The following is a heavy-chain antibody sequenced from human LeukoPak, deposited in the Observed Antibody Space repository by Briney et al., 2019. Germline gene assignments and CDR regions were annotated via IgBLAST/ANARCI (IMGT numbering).Heavy chain of an antibody. D-gene: IGHD2-15*01. CDR1: GFTFSSYA. CDR3: AKGYCSGGSCYSPPGFDP. J-gene: IGHJ5*02. Sequence: GGSLRLSCAASGFTFSSYAMSWVRQAPGKGLEWVSAISGSGGGTYYADSVKGRFTISRDNSKNTLYLQMNSLRAEDTAVYYCAKGYCSGGSCYSPPGFDPWGQGTLVTVSS. V-gene: IGHV3-23*01. CDR2: ISGSGGGT.